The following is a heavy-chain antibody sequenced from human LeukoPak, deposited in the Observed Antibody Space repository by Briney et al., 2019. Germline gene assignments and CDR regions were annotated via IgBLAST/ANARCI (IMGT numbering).Heavy chain of an antibody. V-gene: IGHV5-10-1*01. D-gene: IGHD3-10*01. Sequence: GESLKISCKGSGYGFTSYWISWVRPMPGKGLGWMGRIDRSDSYTNYSPSFQGHVTISADKSITTAYLQWSSLKASDTAMYYCARQYYYGSGSPFDYWGQGTLVTVSS. CDR3: ARQYYYGSGSPFDY. CDR2: IDRSDSYT. J-gene: IGHJ4*02. CDR1: GYGFTSYW.